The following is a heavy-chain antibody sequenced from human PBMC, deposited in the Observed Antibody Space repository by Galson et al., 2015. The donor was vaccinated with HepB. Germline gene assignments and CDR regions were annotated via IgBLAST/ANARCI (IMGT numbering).Heavy chain of an antibody. CDR1: GYTFTTYG. J-gene: IGHJ5*02. CDR2: ISGYNGNT. V-gene: IGHV1-18*04. D-gene: IGHD1-26*01. CDR3: ARFPQWDQHGWFDP. Sequence: SVKVSCKASGYTFTTYGITWVRQAPGQGLEWMGWISGYNGNTNHAQKFQDRVTMTTDTSTNTAYMELWSLRSDETAVDYCARFPQWDQHGWFDPWGQGTLVTVSS.